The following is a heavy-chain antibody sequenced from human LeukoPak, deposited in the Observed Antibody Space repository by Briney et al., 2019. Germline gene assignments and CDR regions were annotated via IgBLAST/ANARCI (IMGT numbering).Heavy chain of an antibody. CDR3: ARDRMVRGVSYGMGV. D-gene: IGHD3-10*01. CDR1: GFTFSSYS. CDR2: ISSSSSTI. J-gene: IGHJ6*02. V-gene: IGHV3-48*01. Sequence: PGGSLRLSCAASGFTFSSYSMNWVRQAPGKGLEWVSYISSSSSTIYYADSVKGRFTISRDNAKNSLYLQMNSLRAEDTAVYYCARDRMVRGVSYGMGVWGQGTTVTVSS.